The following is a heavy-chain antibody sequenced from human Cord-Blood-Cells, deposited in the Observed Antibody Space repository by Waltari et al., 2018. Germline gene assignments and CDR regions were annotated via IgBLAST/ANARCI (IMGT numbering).Heavy chain of an antibody. CDR2: MNPNSGNT. CDR3: ARGRLSYCSSTSCYTVDY. D-gene: IGHD2-2*02. J-gene: IGHJ4*02. Sequence: QVQLVQSGAEVKKPGASVKVSCKASGYTFTSYDINWVRKATGQGLEWMGLMNPNSGNTGYAQKFQGRVTMTRNTSISTAYMELSSLRSEDTAVYYCARGRLSYCSSTSCYTVDYWGQGTLVTVSS. CDR1: GYTFTSYD. V-gene: IGHV1-8*01.